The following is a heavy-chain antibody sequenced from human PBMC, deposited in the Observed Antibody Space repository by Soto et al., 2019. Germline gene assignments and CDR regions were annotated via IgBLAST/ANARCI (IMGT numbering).Heavy chain of an antibody. J-gene: IGHJ4*02. CDR1: GFTFNDYG. CDR2: VNWNGGST. CDR3: VRGASLNFDY. D-gene: IGHD1-26*01. Sequence: EVQLVESGGGVLRPGGSLRLSCAASGFTFNDYGMSWARQAPGKGLEWVSGVNWNGGSTGYADSVKGRFTISRDNAKNSLYLQMNSLRAEDTAFYYCVRGASLNFDYWGQGTLVTVSS. V-gene: IGHV3-20*04.